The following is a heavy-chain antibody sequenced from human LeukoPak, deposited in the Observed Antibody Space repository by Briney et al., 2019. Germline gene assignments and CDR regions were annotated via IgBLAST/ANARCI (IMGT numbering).Heavy chain of an antibody. J-gene: IGHJ4*02. CDR2: ISWNSGSI. CDR1: GFTFDDYA. Sequence: GGSLRLSCAASGFTFDDYAMHWVRQAPGKGLEWVSGISWNSGSIGYADSVKGRFTISRDNSKNTLYLQMNSLRAEDTAVYYCARGYYGSGSYYNVPLPSDYWGQGTLVTVSS. CDR3: ARGYYGSGSYYNVPLPSDY. D-gene: IGHD3-10*01. V-gene: IGHV3-9*01.